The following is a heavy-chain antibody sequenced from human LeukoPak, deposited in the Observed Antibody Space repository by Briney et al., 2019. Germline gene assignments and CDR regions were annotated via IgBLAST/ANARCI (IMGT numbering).Heavy chain of an antibody. Sequence: GGSLRLSCAASGFTFSDYFMSWIRQAPGKGLEWVSYISSSGSTIYYADSVKGRFTISRDNAKNSLYLQMNSLRAEDTAVYYCAGEGGVATITLDYWGQGTLVTVSS. CDR3: AGEGGVATITLDY. D-gene: IGHD5-12*01. CDR1: GFTFSDYF. J-gene: IGHJ4*02. V-gene: IGHV3-11*04. CDR2: ISSSGSTI.